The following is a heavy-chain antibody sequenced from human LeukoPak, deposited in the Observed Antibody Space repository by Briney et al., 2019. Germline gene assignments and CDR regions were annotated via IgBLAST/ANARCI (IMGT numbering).Heavy chain of an antibody. CDR1: GFTFSSYS. CDR2: ISSSSYI. CDR3: AKEGRSLQTY. Sequence: PGGSLRLSCAASGFTFSSYSMNWVRQAPGKGLEWVSSISSSSYIYYADSVKGRFTISRDNAKNSLYLQMNSLRVEDTAVYYCAKEGRSLQTYWGQGTLVTVSS. J-gene: IGHJ4*02. V-gene: IGHV3-21*04. D-gene: IGHD5-24*01.